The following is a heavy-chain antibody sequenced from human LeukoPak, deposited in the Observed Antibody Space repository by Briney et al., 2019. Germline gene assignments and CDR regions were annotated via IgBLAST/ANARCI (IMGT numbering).Heavy chain of an antibody. CDR2: INHSGST. J-gene: IGHJ4*02. D-gene: IGHD4-17*01. CDR1: GGSFSGYY. V-gene: IGHV4-34*01. CDR3: ARRAVTTGENYFDY. Sequence: SETLSLTCAVYGGSFSGYYWSWIRQPPGKGLEWIGEINHSGSTNYNPSLKSRVTISVDTSKNQFSLKLSSVTAADTAVYYCARRAVTTGENYFDYWGQGTLVTVSS.